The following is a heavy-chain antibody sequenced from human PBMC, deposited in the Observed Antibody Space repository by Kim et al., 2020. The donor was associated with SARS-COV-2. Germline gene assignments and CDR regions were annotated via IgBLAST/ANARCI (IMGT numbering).Heavy chain of an antibody. Sequence: GGSLRLSCAASGFTFSSYSMNWVRQAPGKGLEWVSSISSSSSYIYYADSVKGRFTISRDNAKNSLYLQMNSLRAEDTAVYYCARSQPSLIFGVVIVLYYDSGMDVWGQVTTVAVSS. V-gene: IGHV3-21*01. J-gene: IGHJ6*01. CDR1: GFTFSSYS. CDR3: ARSQPSLIFGVVIVLYYDSGMDV. D-gene: IGHD3-3*01. CDR2: ISSSSSYI.